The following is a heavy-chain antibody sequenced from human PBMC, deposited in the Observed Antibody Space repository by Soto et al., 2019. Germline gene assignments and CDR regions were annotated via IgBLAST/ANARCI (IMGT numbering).Heavy chain of an antibody. V-gene: IGHV4-31*03. CDR3: ARGKGSSSSPRCHVGSNWFDA. CDR2: IYYRGST. D-gene: IGHD6-6*01. J-gene: IGHJ5*02. CDR1: GGSISSGRYY. Sequence: PSETLSLTCTVSGGSISSGRYYWSWIRQHPGKGLEWIGYIYYRGSTYYTPSLKSRVTISVATSNNQFPLKLSSVTAADTAVYSYARGKGSSSSPRCHVGSNWFDAWGQGTLVTV.